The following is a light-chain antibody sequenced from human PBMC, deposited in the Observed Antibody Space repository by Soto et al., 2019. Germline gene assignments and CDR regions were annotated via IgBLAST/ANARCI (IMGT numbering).Light chain of an antibody. CDR2: AAA. V-gene: IGKV1-39*01. CDR3: QQSYSTPVT. CDR1: QSISSY. J-gene: IGKJ1*01. Sequence: DILMNQSPSSLSASVWDRVTLTCRTSQSISSYLDWYQQKPGKAPKLLIYAAASLQSGVPSRFSGSGSGTDFTLTISSLQPEDFATYYCQQSYSTPVTFGQGTKVDIK.